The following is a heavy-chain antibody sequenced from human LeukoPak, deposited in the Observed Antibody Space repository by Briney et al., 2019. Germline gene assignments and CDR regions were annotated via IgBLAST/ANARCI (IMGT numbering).Heavy chain of an antibody. CDR2: IWYDGSNK. CDR3: AKVGPGIAAAGTHFGAFDI. CDR1: GFTFSSYG. D-gene: IGHD6-13*01. J-gene: IGHJ3*02. Sequence: GGSLRLSCAASGFTFSSYGMHWVRQAPGKGLEWVAVIWYDGSNKYYADSVKGRFTISRDNSKNKLYLKMNSVRAEDTAVYYCAKVGPGIAAAGTHFGAFDIWGQGTMVTVSS. V-gene: IGHV3-33*06.